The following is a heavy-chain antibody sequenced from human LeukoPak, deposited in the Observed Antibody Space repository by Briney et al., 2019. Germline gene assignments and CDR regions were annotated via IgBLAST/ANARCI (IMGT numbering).Heavy chain of an antibody. Sequence: SETLSLTCAVYGGSFSGYYWSWIRQPPGKGLEWIGEINHSGSTNYNPSLKSRATISVDTSKNQFSLKLSSVTAADTAVYYCARGGVGATGWNYYYYYYMDVWGKGTTVTVSS. CDR2: INHSGST. J-gene: IGHJ6*03. D-gene: IGHD1-26*01. CDR1: GGSFSGYY. V-gene: IGHV4-34*01. CDR3: ARGGVGATGWNYYYYYYMDV.